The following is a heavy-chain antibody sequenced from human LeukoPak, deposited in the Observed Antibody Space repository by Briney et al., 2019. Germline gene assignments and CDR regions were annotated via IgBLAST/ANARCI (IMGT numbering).Heavy chain of an antibody. Sequence: SVKVSCKASGGTFSSYAISWVRQALGQGLEWMGGIIPIFGTANYAQKFQGRVTITADESTSTAYMELSSLRSEDTAVYYCASTVTYYYYYYYMDVWGKGTTVTVSS. D-gene: IGHD4-17*01. V-gene: IGHV1-69*13. CDR2: IIPIFGTA. J-gene: IGHJ6*03. CDR3: ASTVTYYYYYYYMDV. CDR1: GGTFSSYA.